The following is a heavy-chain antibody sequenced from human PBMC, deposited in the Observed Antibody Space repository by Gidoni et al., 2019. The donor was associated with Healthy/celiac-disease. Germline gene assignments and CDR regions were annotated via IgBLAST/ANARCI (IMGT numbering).Heavy chain of an antibody. Sequence: QLQLQESGPGLVKPSETLSLTCTVSGGSISSSSYYWGWIRQPPGKGLEWIGSIYYSGSTYYNPSLKSRVTISVDTSKNQFSLKLSSVTAADTAVYYCARPGELLRRWYFDLWGRGTLVTVSS. D-gene: IGHD1-26*01. CDR2: IYYSGST. CDR1: GGSISSSSYY. V-gene: IGHV4-39*01. CDR3: ARPGELLRRWYFDL. J-gene: IGHJ2*01.